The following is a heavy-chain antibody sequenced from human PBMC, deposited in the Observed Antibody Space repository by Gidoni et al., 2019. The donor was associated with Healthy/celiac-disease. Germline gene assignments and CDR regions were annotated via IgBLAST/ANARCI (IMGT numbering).Heavy chain of an antibody. V-gene: IGHV4-38-2*02. Sequence: QVQLQESGPGLVKPSETLSLTCTVSGYSISSGYYWGWIRQPPGKGLEWIGSIYHSGSTYYNPSLKSRVTISVDTSKNQFSLKLSSVTAADTAVYYCARAGLSGYVWFDPWGQGTLVTVSS. D-gene: IGHD5-12*01. CDR2: IYHSGST. J-gene: IGHJ5*02. CDR3: ARAGLSGYVWFDP. CDR1: GYSISSGYY.